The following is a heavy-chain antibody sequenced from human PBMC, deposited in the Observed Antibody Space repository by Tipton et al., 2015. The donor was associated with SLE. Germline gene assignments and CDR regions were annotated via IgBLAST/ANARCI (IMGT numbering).Heavy chain of an antibody. CDR2: TNHSGST. Sequence: TLSLTCAVYGGSFSGYFWSWIRQSPGKGLEWIGETNHSGSTNHNPSLKSRVTILVDTSKNQFSLNLNSVTAADTAVYYCARRGGDGHTGDFWGQGTLVTVSS. D-gene: IGHD5-24*01. CDR3: ARRGGDGHTGDF. J-gene: IGHJ4*02. V-gene: IGHV4-34*01. CDR1: GGSFSGYF.